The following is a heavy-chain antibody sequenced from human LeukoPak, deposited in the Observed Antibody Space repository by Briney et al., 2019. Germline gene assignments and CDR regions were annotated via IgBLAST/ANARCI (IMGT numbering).Heavy chain of an antibody. D-gene: IGHD3-9*01. J-gene: IGHJ4*02. CDR1: GFTFSNYS. Sequence: PGGSLRLSCAASGFTFSNYSMNWVRQAPGKGLEWVSYISRSSTTIYYADSVKGRFTISRDNAKNSLYPQMNSLRAEDTAVYYCARGVGYFAWLLLDYWGQGTLVTVSS. CDR3: ARGVGYFAWLLLDY. CDR2: ISRSSTTI. V-gene: IGHV3-48*01.